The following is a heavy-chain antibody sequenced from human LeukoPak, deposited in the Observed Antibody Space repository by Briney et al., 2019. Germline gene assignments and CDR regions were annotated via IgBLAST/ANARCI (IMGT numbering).Heavy chain of an antibody. Sequence: SVKVSCKASGGTFSSYAISWVRQAPGQGLEWMGGIIPIFGTANYAQKFQGRVTITADESTSTAYMELSSLRSEDTAVYYCASGSSGYGYYYYYMDVWGKGTTVTVSS. CDR1: GGTFSSYA. J-gene: IGHJ6*03. CDR3: ASGSSGYGYYYYYMDV. D-gene: IGHD3-22*01. CDR2: IIPIFGTA. V-gene: IGHV1-69*13.